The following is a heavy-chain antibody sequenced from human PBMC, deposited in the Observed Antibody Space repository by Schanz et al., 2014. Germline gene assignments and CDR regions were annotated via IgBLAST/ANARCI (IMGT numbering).Heavy chain of an antibody. D-gene: IGHD2-15*01. Sequence: QVQLVESGGGVVQPGRSLRLSCAASGFTFSSYAMHWVRQAPGKGLEWVALISYDGNNKYYADSVKGRFTISRDNSKNTLYLRMISLGAEDTAMFYCAREIPAGGHFDYWGQGTLVSVSS. J-gene: IGHJ4*02. CDR3: AREIPAGGHFDY. V-gene: IGHV3-30*04. CDR2: ISYDGNNK. CDR1: GFTFSSYA.